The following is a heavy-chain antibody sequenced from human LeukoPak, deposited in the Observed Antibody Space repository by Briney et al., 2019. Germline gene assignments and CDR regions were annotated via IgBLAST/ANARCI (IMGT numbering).Heavy chain of an antibody. Sequence: ASVKVSCKASGYTFTSYDINWVRQATGQGLEWMGWMNPNSGNTGYAQKFQGRVTMTRNTSISTAYMELGSLRSEDTAVYYCARVHYGGNVDAFDIWGQGTMVTVSS. V-gene: IGHV1-8*01. CDR2: MNPNSGNT. CDR3: ARVHYGGNVDAFDI. CDR1: GYTFTSYD. J-gene: IGHJ3*02. D-gene: IGHD4-23*01.